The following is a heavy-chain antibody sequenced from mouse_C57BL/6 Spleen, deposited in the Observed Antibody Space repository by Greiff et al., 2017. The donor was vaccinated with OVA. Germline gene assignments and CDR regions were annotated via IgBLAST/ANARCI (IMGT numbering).Heavy chain of an antibody. J-gene: IGHJ4*01. Sequence: QVQLQQSGAELAKPGASVKLSCKASGYTFTSYWMHWVKQRPGQGLEWIGYINPRSGDTKYNQKFKDKATLTADKSSSTAYMQLRSRTQEVSSVYDYASADCNSYYAMDYWGQGTSVTFAS. CDR3: ASADCNSYYAMDY. CDR1: GYTFTSYW. V-gene: IGHV1-7*01. D-gene: IGHD2-1*01. CDR2: INPRSGDT.